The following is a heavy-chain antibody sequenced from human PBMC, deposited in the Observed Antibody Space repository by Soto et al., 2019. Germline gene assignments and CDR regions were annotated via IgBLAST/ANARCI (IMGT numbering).Heavy chain of an antibody. J-gene: IGHJ5*02. CDR1: GDIFTSYG. V-gene: IGHV1-18*01. CDR3: ARDQEGITMIVGGT. Sequence: QVQLVQSGAEVKKPGASVKVSCKASGDIFTSYGISWVRQAPGQGLEWMGWISAYNGNTNYAQKFQGRVTMTTDTSTSTAYIELGSLRSDDTAVYYCARDQEGITMIVGGTWGQGTLVTVSS. CDR2: ISAYNGNT. D-gene: IGHD3-22*01.